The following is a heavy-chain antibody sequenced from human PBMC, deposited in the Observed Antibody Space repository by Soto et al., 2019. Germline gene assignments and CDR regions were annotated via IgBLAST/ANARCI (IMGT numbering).Heavy chain of an antibody. J-gene: IGHJ4*02. CDR2: IDYSGST. Sequence: VQLQESGPGLVKPSQTLSLTCSVSGDSISSGGYYWSWIRQYPGKGLEWVGYIDYSGSTYYNSSLKSRLTISADMSKNQFSLKLRSVTVADTAVYYCARVTPAAGTPYWGQGTLVTVSS. V-gene: IGHV4-31*03. D-gene: IGHD6-13*01. CDR1: GDSISSGGYY. CDR3: ARVTPAAGTPY.